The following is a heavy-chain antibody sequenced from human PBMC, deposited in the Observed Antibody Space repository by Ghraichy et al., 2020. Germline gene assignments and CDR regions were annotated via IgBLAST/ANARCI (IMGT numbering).Heavy chain of an antibody. CDR1: GGSFSGYY. CDR2: INHSGST. D-gene: IGHD3-10*01. V-gene: IGHV4-34*01. CDR3: ARVNFGSGSSQYYFAY. J-gene: IGHJ4*02. Sequence: SETLSLTCAVYGGSFSGYYWSWIRQPPGKGLEWIGEINHSGSTNYNPSLKSRGTISVDTSKNQFSLKLSSVTAADTAVYYCARVNFGSGSSQYYFAYWGQGTLVTVSS.